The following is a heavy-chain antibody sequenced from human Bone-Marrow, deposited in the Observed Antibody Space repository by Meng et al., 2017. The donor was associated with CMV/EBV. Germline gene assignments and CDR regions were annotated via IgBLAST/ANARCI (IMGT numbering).Heavy chain of an antibody. CDR2: IYSGGST. V-gene: IGHV3-66*01. CDR1: GFTVSSNY. CDR3: ARGGAGQYDFWSGYRYNYYYYYGMDV. J-gene: IGHJ6*02. D-gene: IGHD3-3*01. Sequence: GESLKISCAASGFTVSSNYMSWVRQAPGKGLEWVSVIYSGGSTYYADYVKGRFTISRDNAKSSLYLQMNSLRAEDTAVYYFARGGAGQYDFWSGYRYNYYYYYGMDVWGQGTTVTVSS.